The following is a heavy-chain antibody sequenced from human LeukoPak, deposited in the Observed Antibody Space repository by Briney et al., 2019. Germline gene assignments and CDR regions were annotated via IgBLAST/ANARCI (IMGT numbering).Heavy chain of an antibody. J-gene: IGHJ4*02. CDR2: INAGNGNT. CDR1: GYTFTSYA. D-gene: IGHD1-26*01. Sequence: ASVKVSCKASGYTFTSYAMHWVRQAPGQRLEWMGWINAGNGNTKYSQKFQGRVTITRDTSASTAYMELSSLRSEDTAVYYCARDGEYSGSYYDYWGQGTLVTVSS. V-gene: IGHV1-3*01. CDR3: ARDGEYSGSYYDY.